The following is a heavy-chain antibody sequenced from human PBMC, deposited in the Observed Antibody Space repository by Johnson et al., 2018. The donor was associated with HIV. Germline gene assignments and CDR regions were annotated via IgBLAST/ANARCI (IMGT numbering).Heavy chain of an antibody. CDR3: TTARNRLWSSSGWTIDGFWLWYDTEDAFDI. Sequence: VQLVESGGGLVQPGGSLRLSCAASGFTVSSNYMSWVRQAPGKGLEWVSVIYSGGSTYYADSVKGRFTISRDNSKNTLYLQMNSLKTEDTAVYYCTTARNRLWSSSGWTIDGFWLWYDTEDAFDIWGQGTMVTVSS. CDR2: IYSGGST. CDR1: GFTVSSNY. V-gene: IGHV3-53*04. D-gene: IGHD6-19*01. J-gene: IGHJ3*02.